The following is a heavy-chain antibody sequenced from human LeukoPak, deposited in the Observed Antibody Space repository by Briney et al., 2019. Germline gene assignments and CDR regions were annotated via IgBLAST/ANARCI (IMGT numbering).Heavy chain of an antibody. D-gene: IGHD2-2*01. CDR2: IWYDGSNK. Sequence: PGGSLRLSCAASGFTFSSYGMHWVRQAPGKGLEWVAVIWYDGSNKYYADSVKGRFTISRDNSKNTLYLQMNSLRAEDTAVYYCARDNIVVVPAATHNWFDPWGQGTLVTVSS. J-gene: IGHJ5*02. CDR3: ARDNIVVVPAATHNWFDP. CDR1: GFTFSSYG. V-gene: IGHV3-33*01.